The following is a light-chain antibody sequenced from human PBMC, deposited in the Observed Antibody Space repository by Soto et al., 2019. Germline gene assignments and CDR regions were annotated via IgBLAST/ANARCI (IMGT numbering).Light chain of an antibody. CDR1: QSVAANY. V-gene: IGKV3-20*01. Sequence: EVVLTQSPGTLSLSPGERATLSCRVSQSVAANYLAWYQQKRVQAPRLLVYGASSRATGIPDRFSGSGSGTDFTLTISRLEPEDFSVYYCHQYGTAPLTFGPGTKVDIK. J-gene: IGKJ3*01. CDR3: HQYGTAPLT. CDR2: GAS.